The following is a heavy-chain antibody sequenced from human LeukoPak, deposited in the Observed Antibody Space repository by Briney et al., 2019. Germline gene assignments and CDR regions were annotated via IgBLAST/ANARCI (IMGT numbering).Heavy chain of an antibody. J-gene: IGHJ5*02. Sequence: LETLSLTCTVPGGSISSYYWSWIRQPPGKGLEWIGYIYTSGSTNCNPSLKSRVTISVDTSKNQFSLKLSSVTAADTAAYYCARTYSSSWYEGGGWFDPWGQGTLVTVSS. CDR1: GGSISSYY. CDR2: IYTSGST. CDR3: ARTYSSSWYEGGGWFDP. D-gene: IGHD6-13*01. V-gene: IGHV4-4*09.